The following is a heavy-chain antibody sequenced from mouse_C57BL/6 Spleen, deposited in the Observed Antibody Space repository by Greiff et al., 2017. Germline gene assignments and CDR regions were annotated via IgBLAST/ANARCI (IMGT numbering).Heavy chain of an antibody. CDR2: IHPNSGST. D-gene: IGHD1-1*01. CDR3: AYYYGSSYNAMDY. CDR1: GYTFTSYW. V-gene: IGHV1-64*01. J-gene: IGHJ4*01. Sequence: QVQLKQPGAELVKPGASVKLSCKASGYTFTSYWMHWVKQRPGQGLEWIGMIHPNSGSTNYNEKFKSKATLTVDKSSSTAYMQLSSLTSEDSAVYYCAYYYGSSYNAMDYWGQGTSGTVSS.